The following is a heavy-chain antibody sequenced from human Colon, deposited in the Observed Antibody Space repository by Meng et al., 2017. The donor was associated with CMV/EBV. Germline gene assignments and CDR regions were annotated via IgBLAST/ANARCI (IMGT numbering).Heavy chain of an antibody. CDR1: KGTFTSYP. Sequence: QVQREHAGAEVKKPGSSVKVSCKASKGTFTSYPISWVRQGPGQGFEWVGGIITISGTTDYAQKFQGRVTITADESTSTAYMKLSNLRSEDTAIYYCARVICGGDWYLDYWGRGTLVTVSS. J-gene: IGHJ4*02. CDR3: ARVICGGDWYLDY. V-gene: IGHV1-69*12. CDR2: IITISGTT. D-gene: IGHD2-21*02.